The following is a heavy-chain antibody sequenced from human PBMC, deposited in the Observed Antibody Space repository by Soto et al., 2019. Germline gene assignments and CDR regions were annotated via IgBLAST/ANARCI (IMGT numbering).Heavy chain of an antibody. CDR2: ISSSSSTI. V-gene: IGHV3-48*02. CDR3: ARGQIYDFWSGYRVAQAPSFDY. CDR1: GFTFSSYS. J-gene: IGHJ4*02. Sequence: GGSLRLSCAASGFTFSSYSMNWVRQAPGKGLEWVSYISSSSSTIYYADSVKGRFTISRDNAKNSLYLQMNSLRDEDTAVYYCARGQIYDFWSGYRVAQAPSFDYWGQGTLVTVSS. D-gene: IGHD3-3*01.